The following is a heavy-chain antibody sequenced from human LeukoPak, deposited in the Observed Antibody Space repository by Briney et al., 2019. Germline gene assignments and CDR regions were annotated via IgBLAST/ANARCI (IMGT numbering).Heavy chain of an antibody. J-gene: IGHJ6*03. CDR1: GYTFTTFD. V-gene: IGHV1-8*03. CDR2: MSPNSRNT. D-gene: IGHD2/OR15-2a*01. CDR3: AREYLYYMDV. Sequence: GASVKVSCKASGYTFTTFDISWVRQAPGQGLEWMGWMSPNSRNTGYAQNFQGRITITWNTSISTAYMELSTLRSEDTAVYYCAREYLYYMDVWGKGTTVTVSS.